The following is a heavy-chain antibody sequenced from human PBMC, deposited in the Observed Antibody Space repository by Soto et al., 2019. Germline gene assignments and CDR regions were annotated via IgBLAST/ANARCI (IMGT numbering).Heavy chain of an antibody. D-gene: IGHD3-10*01. Sequence: ASVKVSCKASGYTFTTYGISWVRQAPGQGLEWMGWISAYNGNTNYAQNLQGRVTMTTDTSTSTAYMELRSLRSDDTAVYCCARFYASGSYPYDYWGQGTLVTVSS. J-gene: IGHJ4*02. V-gene: IGHV1-18*01. CDR3: ARFYASGSYPYDY. CDR1: GYTFTTYG. CDR2: ISAYNGNT.